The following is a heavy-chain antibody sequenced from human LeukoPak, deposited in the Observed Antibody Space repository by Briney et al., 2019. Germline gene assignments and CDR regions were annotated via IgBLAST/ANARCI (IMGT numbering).Heavy chain of an antibody. CDR2: VYPGGSTT. Sequence: GESLKISCQASGYSFPNYWIGWVRQMPGKVLEWVGTVYPGGSTTKYRPSLQGQVTISADKSINTAYLQWSSLKPSDTAMYYCTRYGGEFSSSYGYWGQGTLVTVSS. CDR1: GYSFPNYW. V-gene: IGHV5-51*01. J-gene: IGHJ4*02. CDR3: TRYGGEFSSSYGY. D-gene: IGHD6-6*01.